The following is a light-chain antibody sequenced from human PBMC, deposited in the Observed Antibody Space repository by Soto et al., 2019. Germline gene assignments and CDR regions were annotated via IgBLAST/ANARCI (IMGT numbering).Light chain of an antibody. Sequence: EIVMMQSPATLSVSPGERATLSCRASQIIANNLAWYQQKPGQAPGLLIYGASTRAPGIPARFSGSGSGTEFTLTIRSLQSEDFAIYYCQDYNNWPPWTFGQGTKVDIK. V-gene: IGKV3-15*01. CDR3: QDYNNWPPWT. J-gene: IGKJ1*01. CDR2: GAS. CDR1: QIIANN.